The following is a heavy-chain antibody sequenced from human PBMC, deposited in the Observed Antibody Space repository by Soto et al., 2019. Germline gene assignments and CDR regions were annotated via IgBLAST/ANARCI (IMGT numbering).Heavy chain of an antibody. D-gene: IGHD3-10*01. CDR2: ISAYNGNT. CDR1: GYTFTSYG. CDR3: ARVGPYGSGSYGWFDP. Sequence: ASVKVSCKASGYTFTSYGISWVRQAPGQGLEWMGWISAYNGNTNYAQKLQGRVTMTTDTSKNQFSLKLSSVTAADTAVYYCARVGPYGSGSYGWFDPWGQGTLVTVSS. V-gene: IGHV1-18*01. J-gene: IGHJ5*02.